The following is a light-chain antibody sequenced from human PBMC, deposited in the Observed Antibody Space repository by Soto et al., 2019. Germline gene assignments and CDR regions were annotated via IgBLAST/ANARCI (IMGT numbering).Light chain of an antibody. CDR2: HSS. V-gene: IGKV3-20*01. CDR1: QNIYSNY. CDR3: QQYGDPPYT. Sequence: GVNKSPGSLSLCPREGASLSCRTSQNIYSNYLAWYQHKPGRSPRLLIYHSSTRAAGTPDRFSGSGSGTDFALTISRLEPEDFAVYYCQQYGDPPYTFGQGTKVDI. J-gene: IGKJ2*01.